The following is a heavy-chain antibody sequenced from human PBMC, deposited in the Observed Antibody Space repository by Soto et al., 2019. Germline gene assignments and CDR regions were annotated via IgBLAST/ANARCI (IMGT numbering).Heavy chain of an antibody. V-gene: IGHV3-30*18. J-gene: IGHJ2*01. CDR2: ISYDGSNK. CDR3: AKGTSDILTGYPFYWYFDL. CDR1: GFTFSRYG. D-gene: IGHD3-9*01. Sequence: QVQLVESRGGVVQPGGSLRLSCAASGFTFSRYGMHWVRQAPGKGLEWVAVISYDGSNKDYADSVKGRFTISRDNSKNKLYLQMNSLRAEDTAVYYCAKGTSDILTGYPFYWYFDLWGRGTLVTVST.